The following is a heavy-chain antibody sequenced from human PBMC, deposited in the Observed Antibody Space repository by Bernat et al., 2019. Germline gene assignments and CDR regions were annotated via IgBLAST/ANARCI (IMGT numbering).Heavy chain of an antibody. D-gene: IGHD6-19*01. Sequence: EVELLESGGGFVQPGGSLRLSCAASGFTFSTYAMRWVRQAPGKGLEWVSVITGSDGTTYYADSVKGRFTISRDNSRNTVYLQMNSLRVEDTAVYYCENDSYAIGWTFDYWGQGSLVTVSS. CDR2: ITGSDGTT. V-gene: IGHV3-23*01. CDR1: GFTFSTYA. CDR3: ENDSYAIGWTFDY. J-gene: IGHJ4*02.